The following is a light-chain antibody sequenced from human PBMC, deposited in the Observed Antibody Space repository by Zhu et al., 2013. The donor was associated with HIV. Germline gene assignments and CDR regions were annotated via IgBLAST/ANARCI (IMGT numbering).Light chain of an antibody. Sequence: EIVLTQSPATLSLSPGERATLSCRASQSVSSYLAWYQQKPGQAPRLLIYDASNRATGIPARFSGSGSGTDFTLTISSLEPEDFAVYYCQHRGNWPPSFGPGTKVDI. CDR3: QHRGNWPPS. V-gene: IGKV3-11*01. CDR2: DAS. CDR1: QSVSSY. J-gene: IGKJ3*01.